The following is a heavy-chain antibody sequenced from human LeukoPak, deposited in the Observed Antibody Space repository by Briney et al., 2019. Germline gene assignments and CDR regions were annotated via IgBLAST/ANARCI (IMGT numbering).Heavy chain of an antibody. D-gene: IGHD2/OR15-2a*01. Sequence: ASVKVSCKTSGYPFTNHGVSWVRQAPGQGLEWMGWINANSGDTNHAQRFQGRLTMTTDTSTTTAYMELRSLSSDDTAVYYCARDWPIVIADYWGQGTLVTVSS. V-gene: IGHV1-18*01. J-gene: IGHJ4*02. CDR2: INANSGDT. CDR3: ARDWPIVIADY. CDR1: GYPFTNHG.